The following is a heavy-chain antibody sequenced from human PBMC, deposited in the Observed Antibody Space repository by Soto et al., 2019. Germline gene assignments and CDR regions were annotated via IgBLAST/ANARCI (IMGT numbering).Heavy chain of an antibody. CDR1: GFTFSSYS. V-gene: IGHV3-21*01. Sequence: GGSLRLSCAASGFTFSSYSMNWVRQAPGKGLEWVSSISSSSSYIYYADSVKGRFTISRDNAKNSLYLQMNSLRAEDTAVYYCARDPHYYDSSGYYPNWFDPWGQGTLVTVSS. D-gene: IGHD3-22*01. J-gene: IGHJ5*02. CDR2: ISSSSSYI. CDR3: ARDPHYYDSSGYYPNWFDP.